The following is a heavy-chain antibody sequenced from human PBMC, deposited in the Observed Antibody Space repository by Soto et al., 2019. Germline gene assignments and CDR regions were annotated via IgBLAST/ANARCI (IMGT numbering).Heavy chain of an antibody. D-gene: IGHD6-19*01. V-gene: IGHV3-23*01. CDR1: GFTFSSYA. Sequence: EVQLLESGGGLVQPGGSLRLSCAASGFTFSSYAMSWVRQAPGKGLEWVSTISGSGGSPYYADSVKGRFTISRYNSKNALYLRVNSLRADDTAVYYCAAGLWQWLVPYFDNWGQGALVTVSS. J-gene: IGHJ4*02. CDR3: AAGLWQWLVPYFDN. CDR2: ISGSGGSP.